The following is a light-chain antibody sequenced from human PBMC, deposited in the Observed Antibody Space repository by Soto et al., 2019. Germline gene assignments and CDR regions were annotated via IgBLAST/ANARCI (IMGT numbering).Light chain of an antibody. CDR2: INSDGSH. J-gene: IGLJ2*01. Sequence: QLVLTQSSSASASLGASVKLTCTLSSGHSNDAIAWHQQQPGKGPRYLMKINSDGSHNKGDGIPDRFSGSRSGAERYLTISSLQSEDEADYYCQTWGTGIHVVFGGGTKLTVL. CDR3: QTWGTGIHVV. V-gene: IGLV4-69*01. CDR1: SGHSNDA.